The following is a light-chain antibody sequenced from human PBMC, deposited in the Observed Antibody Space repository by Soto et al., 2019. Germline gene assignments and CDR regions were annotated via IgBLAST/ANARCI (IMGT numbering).Light chain of an antibody. CDR2: EGS. CDR3: CSHAGGTNFVL. V-gene: IGLV2-23*01. J-gene: IGLJ3*02. CDR1: SSDVGTYSL. Sequence: QSALTQPASVSGSPGQSIIISCTAASSDVGTYSLVSWYQQHPGKAPKLMIYEGSRRPSGVSNRFSGSTSGNTASLTISGLQAEDEADYYCCSHAGGTNFVLFGGGTKLTVL.